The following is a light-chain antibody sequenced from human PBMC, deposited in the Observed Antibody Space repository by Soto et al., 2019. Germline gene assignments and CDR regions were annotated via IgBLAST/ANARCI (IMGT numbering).Light chain of an antibody. CDR2: DAS. V-gene: IGKV1-5*01. CDR1: QSISSW. Sequence: DILTTQTPSTLSASVGDRVTITCRASQSISSWLAWYQQKPGKAPKLLIYDASSLESGVPSRFSGSGSGTEFTLTISSLQPDDFATYYCQQWWTFGQGTKVDIK. J-gene: IGKJ1*01. CDR3: QQWWT.